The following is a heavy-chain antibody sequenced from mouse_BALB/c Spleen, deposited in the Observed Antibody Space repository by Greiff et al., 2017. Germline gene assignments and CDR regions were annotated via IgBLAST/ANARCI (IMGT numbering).Heavy chain of an antibody. J-gene: IGHJ4*01. CDR1: GFTFTDHY. CDR2: IRNKAIGYTT. V-gene: IGHV7-3*02. Sequence: EVLLVESGGGLVQPGGSLRLSCATSGFTFTDHYMSWVRQPPGKALEWLGFIRNKAIGYTTEYSASVKGRFTISRDNSQSILYLQMNTLRAEDSATYYCARDAVATRAMGCWGQGSSVSVSA. CDR3: ARDAVATRAMGC. D-gene: IGHD1-1*02.